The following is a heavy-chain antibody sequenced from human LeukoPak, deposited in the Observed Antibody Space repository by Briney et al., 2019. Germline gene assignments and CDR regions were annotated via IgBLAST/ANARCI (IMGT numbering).Heavy chain of an antibody. CDR3: ARRRGYSYNYL. CDR1: GGSISGYY. CDR2: IYTSGNT. V-gene: IGHV4-4*07. Sequence: SETLSLTCTVSGGSISGYYWNWIRQPAGKGLEWIGRIYTSGNTYYNPSLKSRVTISIDTSKTQFSLKLSSVTAADTAVYYCARRRGYSYNYLWGQGTLVTVTS. D-gene: IGHD5-18*01. J-gene: IGHJ4*02.